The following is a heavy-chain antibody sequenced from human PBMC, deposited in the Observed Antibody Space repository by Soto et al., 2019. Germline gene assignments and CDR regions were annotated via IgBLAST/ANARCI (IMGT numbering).Heavy chain of an antibody. CDR2: ISGSGGST. D-gene: IGHD3-3*01. J-gene: IGHJ4*02. V-gene: IGHV3-23*01. CDR1: GFTFSSYA. Sequence: GGSLRLSCAASGFTFSSYAMSWVRQAPGKGLEWVSAISGSGGSTYYADSVKGRFTISRDNSKNTLYLQMNSLRAEDTAIYYCAKTDTMFRVVNDYWGQGTLVTVSS. CDR3: AKTDTMFRVVNDY.